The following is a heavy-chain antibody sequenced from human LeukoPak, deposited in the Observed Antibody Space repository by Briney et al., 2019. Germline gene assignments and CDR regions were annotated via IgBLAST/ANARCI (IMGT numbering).Heavy chain of an antibody. V-gene: IGHV3-23*01. CDR3: VEDVVVIVAAKPGI. D-gene: IGHD2-15*01. Sequence: GGSLRLSCAASGFSFSTYAMSWVRQAPGKGLEWVSSISGSGGDTYYADAVKGRFTISRDNSKNTLYLQMNSLRAEDTAVYYCVEDVVVIVAAKPGIWGQETLVTVSS. CDR2: ISGSGGDT. CDR1: GFSFSTYA. J-gene: IGHJ4*02.